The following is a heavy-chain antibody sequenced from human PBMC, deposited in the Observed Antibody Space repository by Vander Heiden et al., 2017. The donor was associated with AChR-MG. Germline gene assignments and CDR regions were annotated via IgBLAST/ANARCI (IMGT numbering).Heavy chain of an antibody. Sequence: QVQLQESGPGLVKPSETLSLTCTVSGGSISSYYWSWIRQPPGKGLEWIGYIYYSGSTNYNPSPKSRVTIAVDTSKTQVSLKLSSVTAADTAVYYCARVGGGYSSSSRWFDPWVQGTLVTVSS. CDR3: ARVGGGYSSSSRWFDP. V-gene: IGHV4-59*01. CDR2: IYYSGST. CDR1: GGSISSYY. J-gene: IGHJ5*02. D-gene: IGHD6-6*01.